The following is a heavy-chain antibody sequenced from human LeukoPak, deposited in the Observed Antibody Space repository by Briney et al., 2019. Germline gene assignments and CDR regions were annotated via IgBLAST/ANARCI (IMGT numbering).Heavy chain of an antibody. Sequence: SETLSLTCSVSGGSISSYYWSWIRPPPGKGLEWIGHIYYSGSTNYNPPLQSRVTISVDTSRYQCSLKLRSVTAADTAVYYCARGSPAIFGVVIMNFGVDYWGQGALVTVSS. J-gene: IGHJ4*02. CDR1: GGSISSYY. CDR2: IYYSGST. V-gene: IGHV4-59*01. D-gene: IGHD3-3*01. CDR3: ARGSPAIFGVVIMNFGVDY.